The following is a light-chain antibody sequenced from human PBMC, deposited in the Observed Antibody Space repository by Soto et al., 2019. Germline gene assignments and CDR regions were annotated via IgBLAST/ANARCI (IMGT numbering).Light chain of an antibody. CDR3: HQYGNSPLT. V-gene: IGKV3-20*01. Sequence: EIVLTQSPGTLSLSPGERATLSCRASQSVSSSYLAWYQQKPGQAPRLLIFGVSTRATGIPDRFSGGGSGTDYTLTISRLEPEDFALYYCHQYGNSPLTFGGGTKVDIK. J-gene: IGKJ4*01. CDR1: QSVSSSY. CDR2: GVS.